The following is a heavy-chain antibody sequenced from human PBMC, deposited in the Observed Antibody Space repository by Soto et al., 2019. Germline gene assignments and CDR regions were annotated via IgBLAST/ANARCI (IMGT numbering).Heavy chain of an antibody. D-gene: IGHD3-3*01. Sequence: QVQLVESGGGVVQPGRSLRLSCAASGFTISTYTMHRVRQAPGKGLEWVAIISYDGSQKYYADSVRGRFAISRDNSKNTLYLQMNSLRGEDPAVYYCARAPSSAWHTFDNWGQGTLVTVSS. CDR1: GFTISTYT. V-gene: IGHV3-30*09. CDR3: ARAPSSAWHTFDN. CDR2: ISYDGSQK. J-gene: IGHJ4*02.